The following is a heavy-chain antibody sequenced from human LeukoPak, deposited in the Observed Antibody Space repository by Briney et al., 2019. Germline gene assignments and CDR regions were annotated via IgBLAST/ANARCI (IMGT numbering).Heavy chain of an antibody. CDR2: ITTSSSTI. CDR3: ARVRSSYYFDY. Sequence: PGGSLRLSCAASGFTFSSYSMNWARQAPGKGLEWVSFITTSSSTIYYADSVKGRFTISRDNAKNSLYLQTNSLREEDTAVYYCARVRSSYYFDYWGQGTLVTVSP. D-gene: IGHD6-6*01. J-gene: IGHJ4*02. V-gene: IGHV3-48*02. CDR1: GFTFSSYS.